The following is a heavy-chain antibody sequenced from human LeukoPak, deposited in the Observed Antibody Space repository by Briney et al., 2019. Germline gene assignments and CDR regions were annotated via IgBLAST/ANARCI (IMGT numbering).Heavy chain of an antibody. Sequence: PGGSLRLSCAASGFTFNNYWMHWVRQAPGKGLVWVSGINSDGSSATYADSVKGRFTISRDNAKNSLYLQMNSLRAEDTAVYYCAVARRYYSNYFDYWGQGTLVTVSS. V-gene: IGHV3-74*01. CDR2: INSDGSSA. D-gene: IGHD4-11*01. CDR1: GFTFNNYW. CDR3: AVARRYYSNYFDY. J-gene: IGHJ4*02.